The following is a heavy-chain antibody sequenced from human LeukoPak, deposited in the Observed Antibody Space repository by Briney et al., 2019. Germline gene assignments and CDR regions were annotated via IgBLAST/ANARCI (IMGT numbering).Heavy chain of an antibody. CDR3: AKVNNYDDY. V-gene: IGHV3-30*18. Sequence: GGSLRLSCAASGFTFSTFGIHWVRQAPGKGLEWVAAISPDGNNEYYTDSVKGRFTVSRDNSKNMIYLQMNSLRGEDSGVYYCAKVNNYDDYWGQGTQVTVSS. J-gene: IGHJ4*02. D-gene: IGHD1/OR15-1a*01. CDR1: GFTFSTFG. CDR2: ISPDGNNE.